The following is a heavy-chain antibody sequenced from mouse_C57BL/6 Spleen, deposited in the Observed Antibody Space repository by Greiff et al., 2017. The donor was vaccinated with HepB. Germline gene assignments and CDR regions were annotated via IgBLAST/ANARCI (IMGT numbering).Heavy chain of an antibody. D-gene: IGHD2-4*01. CDR3: ARSGYYDYGCPWFAY. CDR2: INPNNGGT. Sequence: EVQLQQSGPELVKPGASVKISCKASGYTFTDYYMNWVKQSHGKSLEWIGDINPNNGGTSYNQKFKGKATLTVDKSSSTAYMELRSLTSEDSAVYYCARSGYYDYGCPWFAYWGQGTLVTVSA. V-gene: IGHV1-26*01. CDR1: GYTFTDYY. J-gene: IGHJ3*01.